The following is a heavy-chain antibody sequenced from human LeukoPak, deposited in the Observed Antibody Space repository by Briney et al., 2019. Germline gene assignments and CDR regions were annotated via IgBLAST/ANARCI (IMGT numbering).Heavy chain of an antibody. CDR2: ISGSGDST. Sequence: GGSLRLSCAASGFTFNNYAMTWVRQAPGKGLEWVSTISGSGDSTHYADSVKGRFTISRDNSKYTLYMQMNSLRVEDTAVYYCVKGCSYTGCYTSDYWGQGTLVTVSS. CDR1: GFTFNNYA. D-gene: IGHD2-15*01. CDR3: VKGCSYTGCYTSDY. V-gene: IGHV3-23*01. J-gene: IGHJ4*02.